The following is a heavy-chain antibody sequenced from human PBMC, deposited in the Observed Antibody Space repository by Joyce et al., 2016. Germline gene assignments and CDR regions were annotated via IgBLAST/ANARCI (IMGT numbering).Heavy chain of an antibody. V-gene: IGHV5-10-1*03. CDR1: GYTFVNYW. Sequence: EDHLVQSGAEMKKPGDSLRISCMVSGYTFVNYWISWVRQMPGKGLEWMGRIDPNDSGTDYSPSFQGHVTISADKSISTAYLQWSSLKASDTAIYYCARHRGGGNFVPFDYWGQGTLVTVSS. CDR2: IDPNDSGT. D-gene: IGHD4-23*01. J-gene: IGHJ4*02. CDR3: ARHRGGGNFVPFDY.